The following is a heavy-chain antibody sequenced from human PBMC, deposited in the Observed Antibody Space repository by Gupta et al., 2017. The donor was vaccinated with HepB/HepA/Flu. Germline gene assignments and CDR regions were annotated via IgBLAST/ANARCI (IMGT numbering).Heavy chain of an antibody. CDR2: ISGSGGAT. CDR3: AKAVRMGAVAGPRDY. D-gene: IGHD6-19*01. J-gene: IGHJ4*02. V-gene: IGHV3-23*01. Sequence: EVQLLESGGGLVQPGGSLRLSCAAFGFTFSDSAMSWVRQAPGKGLEWVSAISGSGGATYYADSAKGRFTISRDNAKNTLYLQMNSLRAEDTALYFCAKAVRMGAVAGPRDYWGQGTLVTVSS. CDR1: GFTFSDSA.